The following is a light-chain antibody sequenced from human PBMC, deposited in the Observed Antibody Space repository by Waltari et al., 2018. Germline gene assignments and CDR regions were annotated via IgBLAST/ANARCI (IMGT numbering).Light chain of an antibody. CDR3: LQDYNYPRT. Sequence: AIQMTQSPSSLSASLGDRVTLTCRASQGIRNDLGWYQQKPGKAPKLLIYAASSLQSGVPSRFSGSGSGADFTLTISSLQPEDFATYYCLQDYNYPRTFGGGTKVEIK. CDR1: QGIRND. J-gene: IGKJ4*01. CDR2: AAS. V-gene: IGKV1-6*01.